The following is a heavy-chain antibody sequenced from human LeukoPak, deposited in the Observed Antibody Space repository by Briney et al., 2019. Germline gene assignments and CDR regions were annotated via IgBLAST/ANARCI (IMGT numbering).Heavy chain of an antibody. J-gene: IGHJ3*02. CDR3: ARGSRVGASHAFDI. CDR1: GFTFSSYS. V-gene: IGHV3-48*04. CDR2: ISSSSSTI. Sequence: GGSLRLSCAASGFTFSSYSMNWVRQAPGKGLEWVSYISSSSSTIYYADSVKGRFTISRDNAKNSLYLQMNSLRAEDTAVYYCARGSRVGASHAFDIWGQGTMVTVSS. D-gene: IGHD2-15*01.